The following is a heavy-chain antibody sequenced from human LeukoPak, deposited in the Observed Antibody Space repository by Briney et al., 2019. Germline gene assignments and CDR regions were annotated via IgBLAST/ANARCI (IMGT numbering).Heavy chain of an antibody. J-gene: IGHJ4*02. Sequence: SETLSLTCTVSGYSISSGYCWGWNRQPPGKGLEWIGIIYHSGRTDYNPSLKSRVTISVDTSKNQFSLKLSSVTAADTAVYYCARRSWFGEYADDYWGQGTLVTVSS. CDR3: ARRSWFGEYADDY. CDR2: IYHSGRT. D-gene: IGHD3-10*01. CDR1: GYSISSGYC. V-gene: IGHV4-38-2*02.